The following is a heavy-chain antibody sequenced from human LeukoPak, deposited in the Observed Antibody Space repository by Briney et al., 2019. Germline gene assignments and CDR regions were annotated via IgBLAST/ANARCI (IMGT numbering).Heavy chain of an antibody. D-gene: IGHD3-22*01. CDR2: INSDGSTT. V-gene: IGHV3-74*01. CDR1: GFTFSTYW. Sequence: PGGSLRLSCAASGFTFSTYWMHWVRQAPGKGLVWVSRINSDGSTTTYADSVKGRFAISRDNAKNSLYLQMNSLRAEDTAVYYCAREVSEGFDFWGQGTLVTVSS. CDR3: AREVSEGFDF. J-gene: IGHJ4*02.